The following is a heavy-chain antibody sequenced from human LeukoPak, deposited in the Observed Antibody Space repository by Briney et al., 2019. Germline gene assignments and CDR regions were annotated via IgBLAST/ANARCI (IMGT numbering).Heavy chain of an antibody. J-gene: IGHJ4*02. CDR1: GFTFSSYS. V-gene: IGHV3-21*01. D-gene: IGHD3-10*01. CDR3: ARGSGSSTFDY. CDR2: ISSSSYI. Sequence: GGSLRLSCAASGFTFSSYSMNWVRQAPGKGLEWVSSISSSSYIYYADSVKGRFTISRDNAKNSLYLQMNSLRAEDTAVYYCARGSGSSTFDYWGQGTLVTVSS.